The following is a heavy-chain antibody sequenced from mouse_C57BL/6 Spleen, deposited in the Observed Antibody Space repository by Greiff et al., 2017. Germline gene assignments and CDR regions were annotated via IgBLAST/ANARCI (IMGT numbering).Heavy chain of an antibody. D-gene: IGHD1-1*01. J-gene: IGHJ2*01. V-gene: IGHV1-64*01. CDR2: IHPNSGST. Sequence: QVQLQQPGAELVKPGASVKLSCKASGYTFTSYWMHWVKQRPGQGLEWIGMIHPNSGSTIDNGKFKSKTTLTVEKSSSTAYVQLSSLTSEDSAVYYCARRVVHFDYWGQGTTLTVSS. CDR1: GYTFTSYW. CDR3: ARRVVHFDY.